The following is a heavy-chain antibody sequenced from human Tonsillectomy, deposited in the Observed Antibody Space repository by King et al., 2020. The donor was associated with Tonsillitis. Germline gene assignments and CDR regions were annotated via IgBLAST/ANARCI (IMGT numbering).Heavy chain of an antibody. CDR3: ARPCTKYVDTAMVHYFVY. D-gene: IGHD5-18*01. CDR2: IIPIFGTA. V-gene: IGHV1-69*01. J-gene: IGHJ4*02. Sequence: VQLVQSGAEVKKPGSSVKVSCKASGGTFSSYAISWVRQAPGQGLEWMGGIIPIFGTANYAQKFQGRVTITADESTSTAYMELSSLRSEDTAVYYCARPCTKYVDTAMVHYFVYGAQEPLVTVSS. CDR1: GGTFSSYA.